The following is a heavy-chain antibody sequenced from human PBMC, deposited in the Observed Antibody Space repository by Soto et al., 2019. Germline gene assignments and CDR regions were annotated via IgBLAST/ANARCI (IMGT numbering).Heavy chain of an antibody. J-gene: IGHJ4*02. V-gene: IGHV3-21*01. CDR3: ASSFDFWSTSYYYFES. D-gene: IGHD3-3*01. CDR2: ISSSSRYI. CDR1: GFTFKTYS. Sequence: PGGSLRLSCAASGFTFKTYSMNWVRQAPGKGLEWVSSISSSSRYIYYADSLKGRFTISRDNAKNSLYLQMNSLRAEDTAVYYCASSFDFWSTSYYYFESWGQGTLVTVSS.